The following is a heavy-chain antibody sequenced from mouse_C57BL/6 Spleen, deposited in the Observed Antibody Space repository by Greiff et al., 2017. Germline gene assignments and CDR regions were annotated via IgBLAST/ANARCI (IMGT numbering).Heavy chain of an antibody. CDR1: GYSFTSYY. CDR3: ARGIYYDYDDYAMDY. J-gene: IGHJ4*01. Sequence: VKLQQSGPELVKPGASVKISCKASGYSFTSYYIHWVKQRPGQGLEWIGWIYPGSGNTKYNEKFKGKATLTADTSSSTAYMQLSSLTSEDSAVYYCARGIYYDYDDYAMDYWGQGTSVTVSS. D-gene: IGHD2-4*01. CDR2: IYPGSGNT. V-gene: IGHV1-66*01.